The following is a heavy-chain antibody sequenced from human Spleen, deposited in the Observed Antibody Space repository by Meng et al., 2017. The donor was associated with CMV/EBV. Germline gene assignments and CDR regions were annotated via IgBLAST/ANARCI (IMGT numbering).Heavy chain of an antibody. J-gene: IGHJ4*02. D-gene: IGHD6-13*01. Sequence: SETLCLTCTVSGGSISSSSYYWGWIRQPPGKGLEWIGSIYYSGSTYYNPSLKSRVTISVDTSKNQFSLKLSSVTAADTAVYYCARRPLSRAAAGHFDYWGQGTLVTVSS. CDR2: IYYSGST. V-gene: IGHV4-39*01. CDR3: ARRPLSRAAAGHFDY. CDR1: GGSISSSSYY.